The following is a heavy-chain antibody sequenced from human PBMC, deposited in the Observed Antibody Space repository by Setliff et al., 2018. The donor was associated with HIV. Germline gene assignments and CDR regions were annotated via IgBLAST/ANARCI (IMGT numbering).Heavy chain of an antibody. CDR2: IYYSGST. J-gene: IGHJ4*02. Sequence: SLTCTVSDGSVSSTGYYWSWLRQHPGKGLEWIGNIYYSGSTNYNPSLKSRLTISLDTSNTQFSLKLSSVTAADTAVYFCAREKYKFGYQVYFFDSWGQGTLVTVSS. V-gene: IGHV4-31*03. D-gene: IGHD5-12*01. CDR3: AREKYKFGYQVYFFDS. CDR1: DGSVSSTGYY.